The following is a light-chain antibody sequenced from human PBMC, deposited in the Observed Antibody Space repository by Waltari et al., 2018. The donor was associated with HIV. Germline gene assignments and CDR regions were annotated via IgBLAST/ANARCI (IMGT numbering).Light chain of an antibody. Sequence: QSALTQPRSVSGSPGQSVTISCTGTSSDVGRYNYVSWYQQYPGRAPKLMMYDVSKRPSGVPDRFSGSKSGNSASLTISGLQTEDEGDYYCCSYAGSYTVVFGGGTKLTVL. J-gene: IGLJ2*01. CDR3: CSYAGSYTVV. CDR1: SSDVGRYNY. V-gene: IGLV2-11*01. CDR2: DVS.